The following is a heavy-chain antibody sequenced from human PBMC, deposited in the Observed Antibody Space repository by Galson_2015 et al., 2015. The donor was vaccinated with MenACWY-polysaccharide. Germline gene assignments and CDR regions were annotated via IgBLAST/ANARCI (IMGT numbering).Heavy chain of an antibody. CDR3: TRIIARKHTCVDS. CDR1: GYKFSSYD. J-gene: IGHJ4*02. D-gene: IGHD2-21*01. Sequence: SVKVSCKASGYKFSSYDINWVRQVRGQGLEWMGWMNPNSGNTGYAQRFQGRVAMTRDTAASTAYMELRMLRYDDTAVYYCTRIIARKHTCVDSWGQGTLVSVS. V-gene: IGHV1-8*01. CDR2: MNPNSGNT.